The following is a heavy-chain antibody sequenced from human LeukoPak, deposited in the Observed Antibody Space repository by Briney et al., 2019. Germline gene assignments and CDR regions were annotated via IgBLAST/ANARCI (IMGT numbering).Heavy chain of an antibody. CDR1: GFTFSNYG. V-gene: IGHV3-30*02. J-gene: IGHJ3*02. D-gene: IGHD3-10*01. CDR2: IRFDGTNK. Sequence: GGSLRLSCAASGFTFSNYGMHWVRQAPGKGLEWVAFIRFDGTNKYYADSVKGRFTSSRDNAKNTPYLQMNSLRGEDTAVYYCARDGGSGIYGAFDIWGQGTMVTVSP. CDR3: ARDGGSGIYGAFDI.